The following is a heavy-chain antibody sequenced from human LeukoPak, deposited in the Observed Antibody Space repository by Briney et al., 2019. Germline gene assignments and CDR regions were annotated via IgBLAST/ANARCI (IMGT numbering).Heavy chain of an antibody. J-gene: IGHJ4*02. CDR3: AREGIAVAGNDY. V-gene: IGHV3-64*01. D-gene: IGHD6-19*01. CDR1: GFTFSSYA. CDR2: ISSNGGST. Sequence: GGSLRLSCAASGFTFSSYAMHWVRQAPGKGLEYVSAISSNGGSTYYANSVKGRFTISRDNSKNTLYLQMGSLRAEDMAVYYCAREGIAVAGNDYWGQGTLVTVSS.